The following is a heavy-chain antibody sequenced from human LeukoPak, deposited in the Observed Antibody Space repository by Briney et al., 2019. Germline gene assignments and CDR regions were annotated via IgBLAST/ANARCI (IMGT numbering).Heavy chain of an antibody. Sequence: ASVKVSCKASGYTFTDYYMHWVRQAPGQGLEWMGWINPSDGGTHYPQNFQGRVTMTRDTSINTAYMEVTRVRSDDTAVYYCARRGLYYFDYWGQGTLVTVSS. CDR3: ARRGLYYFDY. J-gene: IGHJ4*02. V-gene: IGHV1-2*02. CDR2: INPSDGGT. CDR1: GYTFTDYY. D-gene: IGHD2-2*02.